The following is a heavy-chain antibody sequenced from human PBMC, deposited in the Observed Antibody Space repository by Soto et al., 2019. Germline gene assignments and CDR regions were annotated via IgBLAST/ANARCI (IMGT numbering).Heavy chain of an antibody. CDR3: ASVTFGGVVLAH. V-gene: IGHV4-59*01. Sequence: SETLSLTCTVSAASFSKYYWSWIRQPPGRGLEWIGYIYSNGNTNYNPSLKRRVTISIDTSKKQISLNLTSVTAADTAVYYCASVTFGGVVLAHWGQGALVTVSS. CDR1: AASFSKYY. CDR2: IYSNGNT. D-gene: IGHD3-16*01. J-gene: IGHJ4*02.